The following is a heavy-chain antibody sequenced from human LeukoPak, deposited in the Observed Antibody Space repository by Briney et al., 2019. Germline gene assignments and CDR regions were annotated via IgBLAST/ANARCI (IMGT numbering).Heavy chain of an antibody. V-gene: IGHV3-23*01. CDR1: GFTFSTYA. J-gene: IGHJ4*02. D-gene: IGHD5-18*01. Sequence: PGGSLRLSCAASGFTFSTYAMNWVRQAPGKGLEWVSAISGSGGSTYYADSVKGRFTISRDNSKNTLYLQMNSLRAEDTAVYYCAKNGGYSYGYPLDYWGQGTLVTVSS. CDR3: AKNGGYSYGYPLDY. CDR2: ISGSGGST.